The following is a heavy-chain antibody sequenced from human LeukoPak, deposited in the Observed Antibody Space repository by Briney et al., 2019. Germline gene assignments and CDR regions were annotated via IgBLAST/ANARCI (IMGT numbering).Heavy chain of an antibody. V-gene: IGHV3-21*01. CDR2: ISSSSSYI. D-gene: IGHD6-13*01. J-gene: IGHJ4*02. CDR3: ARDIAGIAAVPKGRGSDY. CDR1: GFTFSSYS. Sequence: PGGSLRLSCAASGFTFSSYSMNWVRQAPGKGLEWVSSISSSSSYIYYADSVKGRFTISRDNAKNSLYLQMNSLRAEDTAVYYCARDIAGIAAVPKGRGSDYWGQGTLVTVSS.